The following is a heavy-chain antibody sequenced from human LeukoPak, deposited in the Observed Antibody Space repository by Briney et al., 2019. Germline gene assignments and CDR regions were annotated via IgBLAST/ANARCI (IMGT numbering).Heavy chain of an antibody. D-gene: IGHD2-15*01. CDR3: ANRVGYCSGGSCYSAGAYFDY. CDR1: GFTFSSYA. CDR2: ISGGGGNT. Sequence: GGSLRLSCAASGFTFSSYAMSWVRQAPGKGLEWVSAISGGGGNTYYADSVKGRFTISRDNSKNTLYLQMNSLRAEDTAVYYCANRVGYCSGGSCYSAGAYFDYWGQGTLVTVSS. V-gene: IGHV3-23*01. J-gene: IGHJ4*02.